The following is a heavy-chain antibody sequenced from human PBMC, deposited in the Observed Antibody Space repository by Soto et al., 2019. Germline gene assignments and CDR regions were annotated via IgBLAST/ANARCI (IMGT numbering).Heavy chain of an antibody. J-gene: IGHJ6*02. CDR1: GGSISNYY. V-gene: IGHV4-59*01. CDR3: ARVGGYDSSGYSYYFGMDV. Sequence: SETLSLTCTVSGGSISNYYWSWIRQPPGKGLEWIGYFYYSGSSSYNPSLKSRVTISVDTSKSQFSLRLSSVTAADTAVYYCARVGGYDSSGYSYYFGMDVWGQGTAVTVSS. CDR2: FYYSGSS. D-gene: IGHD3-22*01.